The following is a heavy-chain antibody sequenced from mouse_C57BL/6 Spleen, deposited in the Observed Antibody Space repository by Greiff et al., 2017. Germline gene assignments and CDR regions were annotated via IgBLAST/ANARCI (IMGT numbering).Heavy chain of an antibody. J-gene: IGHJ4*01. CDR2: INPNNGGT. CDR3: ARGGWLLDAMDY. CDR1: GYTFTDYN. D-gene: IGHD2-3*01. V-gene: IGHV1-22*01. Sequence: DVQLQESGPELVKPGASVKMSCKASGYTFTDYNMHWVKQSHGKSLEWIGYINPNNGGTRYNQKFKGKATLTVNKSSSTAYMELRSLTSEDSAVYYCARGGWLLDAMDYWGQGTSVTVSS.